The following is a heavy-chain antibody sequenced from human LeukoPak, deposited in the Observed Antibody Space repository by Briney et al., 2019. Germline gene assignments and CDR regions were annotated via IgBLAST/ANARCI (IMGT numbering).Heavy chain of an antibody. J-gene: IGHJ4*02. CDR2: IYSGGST. D-gene: IGHD3-3*01. CDR3: ARAKPLGVLEWLFDY. CDR1: GFTVSSNY. V-gene: IGHV3-53*04. Sequence: GGPLRLSCAASGFTVSSNYMSWVRQAPGKGLEWVSVIYSGGSTYYADSVKGRFTISRHNSKNTLYLQMNSLRAEDTAVYYCARAKPLGVLEWLFDYWGQGTLVTVSS.